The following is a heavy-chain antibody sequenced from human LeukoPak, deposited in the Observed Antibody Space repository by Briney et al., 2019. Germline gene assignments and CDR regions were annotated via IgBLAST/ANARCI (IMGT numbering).Heavy chain of an antibody. CDR1: ARSISSADYS. CDR3: ARDPGDPPPNYYVMDV. V-gene: IGHV4-30-4*01. Sequence: SQTLSLTSTLSARSISSADYSWSWIRQPPGKGLEWIGYIFYSESTYYNPSLKTRVTISVDTSKNQFFRKVSSVTTADTPTYPCARDPGDPPPNYYVMDVWGQETTVTVSS. CDR2: IFYSEST. D-gene: IGHD7-27*01. J-gene: IGHJ6*01.